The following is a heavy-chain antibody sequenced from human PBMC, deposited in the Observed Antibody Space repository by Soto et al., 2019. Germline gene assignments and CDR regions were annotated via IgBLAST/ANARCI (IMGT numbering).Heavy chain of an antibody. Sequence: QVQLVQSGAEVKKPGASVKVSCKASGYTFTSYYVHWVRQAPGQGLEWMGIINPSGDFTSYAQRFQGKVNMARDTFNSTGYMEVSSLRSDDTGVDYCTTEWESTVPKGWSDPWGQGTLVTVSS. D-gene: IGHD1-26*01. V-gene: IGHV1-46*03. J-gene: IGHJ5*02. CDR2: INPSGDFT. CDR1: GYTFTSYY. CDR3: TTEWESTVPKGWSDP.